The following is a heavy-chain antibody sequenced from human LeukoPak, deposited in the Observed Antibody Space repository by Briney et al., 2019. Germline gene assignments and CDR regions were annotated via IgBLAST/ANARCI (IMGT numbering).Heavy chain of an antibody. CDR1: GGTFSSYA. Sequence: SVKVSCKASGGTFSSYAISWVPQAPGQGLEWMGRIIPILGIANYAQKFQGRVTITADKSTSTAYMELSSLRSEDTAVYYCERNMGLFGMDVWGQGTTVTVSS. V-gene: IGHV1-69*04. CDR3: ERNMGLFGMDV. D-gene: IGHD2/OR15-2a*01. J-gene: IGHJ6*02. CDR2: IIPILGIA.